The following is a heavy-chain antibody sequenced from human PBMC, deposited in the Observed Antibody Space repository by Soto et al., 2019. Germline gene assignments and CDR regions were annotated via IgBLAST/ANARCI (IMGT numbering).Heavy chain of an antibody. V-gene: IGHV1-69*12. Sequence: QVQLVQSGAEVKKPGSSVKVSCKASGGTFSSYAISWVRQAPGQGLEWMGGIISIFGTADYAQQFQGRVTSVADESTRSAYRQLRVPGSDDAAEYYWGGHAVGVKDCYGLDGWGQGTPVTVSS. CDR3: GGHAVGVKDCYGLDG. CDR2: IISIFGTA. J-gene: IGHJ6*02. CDR1: GGTFSSYA. D-gene: IGHD2-8*01.